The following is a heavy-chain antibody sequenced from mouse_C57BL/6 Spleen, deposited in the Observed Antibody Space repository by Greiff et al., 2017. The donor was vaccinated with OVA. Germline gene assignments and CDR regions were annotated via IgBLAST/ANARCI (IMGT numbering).Heavy chain of an antibody. CDR3: VRHAVTGNYFDY. Sequence: EVQVVESGGGLVQPKGSLKLSCAASGFSFNTYAMNWVRQAPGKGLEWVARIRSKSNNYATYYADSVKDRFTISRDDSESMLYLQMNNLKTEDTAMYYCVRHAVTGNYFDYWGQGTTLTVSS. V-gene: IGHV10-1*01. J-gene: IGHJ2*01. CDR1: GFSFNTYA. D-gene: IGHD4-1*01. CDR2: IRSKSNNYAT.